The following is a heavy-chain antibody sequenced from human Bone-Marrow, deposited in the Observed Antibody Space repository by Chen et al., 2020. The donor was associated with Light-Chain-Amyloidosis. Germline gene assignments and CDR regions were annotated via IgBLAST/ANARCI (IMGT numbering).Heavy chain of an antibody. V-gene: IGHV4-34*01. CDR2: INHSGST. D-gene: IGHD4-17*01. CDR3: ARGVVTTGEVDV. J-gene: IGHJ6*04. Sequence: QVQLQQWGAGLLKPSETLSLTCAVYGGSFSGYYWSWIRQPPGKGLEWIGAINHSGSTNYNPSLTRRVTISVDTSKNQFSLKLSSVTAADTAVYYCARGVVTTGEVDVWGKGPTVTVSS. CDR1: GGSFSGYY.